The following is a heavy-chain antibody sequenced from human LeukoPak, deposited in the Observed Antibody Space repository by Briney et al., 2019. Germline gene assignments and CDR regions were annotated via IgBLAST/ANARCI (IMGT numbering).Heavy chain of an antibody. CDR2: IFYSGST. V-gene: IGHV4-34*12. CDR1: GGSFSGYY. J-gene: IGHJ3*02. Sequence: SETLSLTCAVYGGSFSGYYWGWVRQPPGKALEWIGNIFYSGSTYYSPSLKSRVTISLDTSRNQFSLKLNSVTAADTAVYYCAKSNGYALIDIWGQGTMVTVSS. D-gene: IGHD3-16*01. CDR3: AKSNGYALIDI.